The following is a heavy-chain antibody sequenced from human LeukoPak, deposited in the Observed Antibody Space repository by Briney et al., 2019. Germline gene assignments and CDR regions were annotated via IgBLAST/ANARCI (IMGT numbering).Heavy chain of an antibody. CDR2: ISYSGNT. V-gene: IGHV4-31*03. CDR1: GGSISSSSYY. CDR3: ARAGGFFSPFGY. D-gene: IGHD3-3*01. Sequence: SETLSLTCTVSGGSISSSSYYWGWIRQPPGKGLEWIGYISYSGNTYYNPSLKSRVTISVDTSKNQFSLKLSSVTAADTAVYYCARAGGFFSPFGYWGQGTLVTVSS. J-gene: IGHJ4*02.